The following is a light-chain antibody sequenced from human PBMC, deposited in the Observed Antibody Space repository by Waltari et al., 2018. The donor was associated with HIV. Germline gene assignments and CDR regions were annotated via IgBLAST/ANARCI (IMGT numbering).Light chain of an antibody. CDR1: QNVNTF. CDR2: DAS. J-gene: IGKJ4*01. CDR3: QQRSNWPALS. Sequence: EIVLTQSPATLSLSPGERAILSCRASQNVNTFLAWYQQKPGQAPRLLIVDASKRATGIPARFSGRGSGTDFTLTISSLDAEDSAFYFCQQRSNWPALSFGGGTKVEIK. V-gene: IGKV3-11*01.